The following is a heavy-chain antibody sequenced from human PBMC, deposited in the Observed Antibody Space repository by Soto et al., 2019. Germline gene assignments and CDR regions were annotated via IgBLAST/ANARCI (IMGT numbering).Heavy chain of an antibody. J-gene: IGHJ6*02. CDR1: GGSFSGFY. D-gene: IGHD2-15*01. Sequence: SETLSLTCAVYGGSFSGFYWSWIRQTPGKGLEWIGEITHSGSSNYNPSLKSRVTILVDTSKNQFSLKMSSVTAADTAVFYCARGRGFCSGGSCYAYYGMDVWGQGTMVTVSS. V-gene: IGHV4-34*01. CDR2: ITHSGSS. CDR3: ARGRGFCSGGSCYAYYGMDV.